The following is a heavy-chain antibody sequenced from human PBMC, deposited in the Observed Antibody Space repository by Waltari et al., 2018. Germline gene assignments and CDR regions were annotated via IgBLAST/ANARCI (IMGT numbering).Heavy chain of an antibody. Sequence: QFRLVQSGPGVKKPGPPLKFSSKPSGYTFTATNMHGFRQAPGQGLEWMGRINPNSGGTNYAQKFQGRVTMTRDTSISTAYMELSRLRSDDTAVYYCASGQYQLLAFDYWGQGTLVTVSS. CDR3: ASGQYQLLAFDY. CDR2: INPNSGGT. D-gene: IGHD2-2*01. V-gene: IGHV1-2*06. J-gene: IGHJ4*02. CDR1: GYTFTATN.